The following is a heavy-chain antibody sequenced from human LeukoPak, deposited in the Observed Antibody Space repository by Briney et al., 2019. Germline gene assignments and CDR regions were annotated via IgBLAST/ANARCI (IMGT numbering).Heavy chain of an antibody. V-gene: IGHV3-53*01. CDR3: TTESETDY. CDR1: GFTFSSYA. CDR2: IYSGGST. J-gene: IGHJ4*02. Sequence: GGSLRLSCAASGFTFSSYAMSWVRQAPGKGLEWVSVIYSGGSTYYADSVKGRFTISRDNSKNTLYLQMNSLKTEDTAVYYCTTESETDYWGQGTLVTVSS.